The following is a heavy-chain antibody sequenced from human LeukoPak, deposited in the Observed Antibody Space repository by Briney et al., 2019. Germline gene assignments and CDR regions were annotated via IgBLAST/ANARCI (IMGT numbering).Heavy chain of an antibody. Sequence: PGAPLRLSCADAGFMFSDHYIDFVRQAPGKGVEWVGRNRNKPSSYTTEYAAPDEGRFAISRDVSESSLYLQMNSLRTEDTAVYYCDRIAINANNGLDVWGQGTTVTVPS. V-gene: IGHV3-72*01. CDR2: NRNKPSSYTT. CDR3: DRIAINANNGLDV. D-gene: IGHD1/OR15-1a*01. J-gene: IGHJ6*02. CDR1: GFMFSDHY.